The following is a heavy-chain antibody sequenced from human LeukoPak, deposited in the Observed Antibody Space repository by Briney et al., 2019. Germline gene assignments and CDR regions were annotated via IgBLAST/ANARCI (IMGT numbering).Heavy chain of an antibody. CDR2: ISGSSGRT. Sequence: GGSLRLSCAASGFTFSSYAMSWVRQAPGKGLEWVSSISGSSGRTHNADSVKGRFTISRDNSKNTLYLQMNSLRVDDTAVYYCARVPYYYDSSGYYYDWGQGTLVTVSS. CDR1: GFTFSSYA. J-gene: IGHJ4*02. V-gene: IGHV3-23*01. D-gene: IGHD3-22*01. CDR3: ARVPYYYDSSGYYYD.